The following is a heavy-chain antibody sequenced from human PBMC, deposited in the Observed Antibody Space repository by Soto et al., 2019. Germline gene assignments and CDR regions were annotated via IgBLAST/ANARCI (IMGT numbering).Heavy chain of an antibody. J-gene: IGHJ4*02. Sequence: ASVKVSCKASGYTFRNFGISWVRQAPGQGLEWMGWISAYNANAIYAQKFQGRVTMTEDTSTDTAYMELSSLRSEDTAVYYCATEQWLVRAFDYWGQGTLVTVSS. V-gene: IGHV1-18*01. D-gene: IGHD6-19*01. CDR2: ISAYNANA. CDR3: ATEQWLVRAFDY. CDR1: GYTFRNFG.